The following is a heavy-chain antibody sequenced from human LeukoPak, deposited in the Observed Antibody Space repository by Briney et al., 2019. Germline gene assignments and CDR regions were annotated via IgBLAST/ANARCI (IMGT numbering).Heavy chain of an antibody. CDR1: GGSLSTYY. CDR2: IYYSGST. V-gene: IGHV4-59*01. J-gene: IGHJ5*02. CDR3: ARASGGYYNNWFDP. Sequence: SETLSFTCTVSGGSLSTYYWSWIRQPPGKGLEWIGYIYYSGSTNYNPSLKSRVTISVDTSKNQFSLKLSSVTAADTAVYYCARASGGYYNNWFDPWGQGTLVTVSS. D-gene: IGHD3-22*01.